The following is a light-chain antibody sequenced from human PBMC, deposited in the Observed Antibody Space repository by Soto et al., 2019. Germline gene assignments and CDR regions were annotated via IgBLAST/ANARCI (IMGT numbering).Light chain of an antibody. J-gene: IGLJ2*01. V-gene: IGLV4-60*03. CDR3: ETWDSNTRV. Sequence: QPVLTQSSSASASLGSSVSLTCTLSSGHSSYIIAWHQQQPGKAPRYLMKVEGSGSYNKGSGVPDRFSGSSSGADRYLTISNLQSEDEADYYCETWDSNTRVFGGGTKLTVL. CDR2: VEGSGSY. CDR1: SGHSSYI.